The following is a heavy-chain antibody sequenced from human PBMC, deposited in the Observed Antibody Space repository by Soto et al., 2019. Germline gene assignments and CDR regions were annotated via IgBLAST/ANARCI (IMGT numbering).Heavy chain of an antibody. D-gene: IGHD4-17*01. V-gene: IGHV1-18*01. CDR3: ARDGLRGSYGDYRPAYYYYYYGMDV. Sequence: ASVKVSCKASGYTFTSYGISWVRQAPGQGLEWMGWISAYNGNTNYAQKLQGRATMTTDTSTSTAYMELRGLRSDDTAVYYCARDGLRGSYGDYRPAYYYYYYGMDVWGQGTTVTVSS. CDR2: ISAYNGNT. J-gene: IGHJ6*02. CDR1: GYTFTSYG.